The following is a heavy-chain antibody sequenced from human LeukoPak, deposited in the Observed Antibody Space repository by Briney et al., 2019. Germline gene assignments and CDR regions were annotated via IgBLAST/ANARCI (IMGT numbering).Heavy chain of an antibody. CDR2: IYHSGFT. D-gene: IGHD6-13*01. V-gene: IGHV4-4*02. Sequence: SETLSLTCAVSGGSISSISWWSWVRQPPGKGLEWIGEIYHSGFTNYNPSLKSRVTISVDKSKDQFSLRLTSVTAADTAVYYCARGASNSWYVDYWGQGTLVTVSS. CDR3: ARGASNSWYVDY. CDR1: GGSISSISW. J-gene: IGHJ4*02.